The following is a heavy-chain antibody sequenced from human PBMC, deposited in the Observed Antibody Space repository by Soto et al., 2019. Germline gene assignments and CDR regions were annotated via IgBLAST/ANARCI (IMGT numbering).Heavy chain of an antibody. CDR2: IYSGGNT. CDR3: ARDSLGVDY. V-gene: IGHV3-66*01. Sequence: EVQLVESGGGLVQPGGSLRLSCAASGFTVSGNYMSWVRRAPGKGLEWVSVIYSGGNTYYADSVKGRFTISRDNSKNTMSLQMNSLRAEDTAVYYCARDSLGVDYWGQGTLVTVSS. D-gene: IGHD3-10*01. J-gene: IGHJ4*02. CDR1: GFTVSGNY.